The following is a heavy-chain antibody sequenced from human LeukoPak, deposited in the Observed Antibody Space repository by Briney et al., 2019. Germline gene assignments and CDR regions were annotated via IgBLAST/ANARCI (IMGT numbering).Heavy chain of an antibody. V-gene: IGHV1-2*04. CDR1: GYTFTGYY. D-gene: IGHD2-2*01. CDR3: ARGQLGVVVPAAQTTPHNWFDP. Sequence: PGASVKVSCKASGYTFTGYYMHWVRQAPGQGLEWMGWINPNSGGTNYAQKFQGWVTMTRDTSISTAYMELSRLRSDDTAVYYCARGQLGVVVPAAQTTPHNWFDPWGQGTLVTVSS. J-gene: IGHJ5*02. CDR2: INPNSGGT.